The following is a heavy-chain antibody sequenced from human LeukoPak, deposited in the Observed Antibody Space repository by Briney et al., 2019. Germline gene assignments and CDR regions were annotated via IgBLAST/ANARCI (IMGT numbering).Heavy chain of an antibody. V-gene: IGHV3-53*01. CDR1: GFTVSRNY. J-gene: IGHJ4*02. Sequence: GGSLRLSCAASGFTVSRNYMTWVRQAPGKGLEWVSVVYSNNSTYYADSVKGRFTISRDNAKNSLYLQMNSLRAEDTAVYYCAREWRGAFDYWGQGTLVTVSS. CDR2: VYSNNST. D-gene: IGHD4/OR15-4a*01. CDR3: AREWRGAFDY.